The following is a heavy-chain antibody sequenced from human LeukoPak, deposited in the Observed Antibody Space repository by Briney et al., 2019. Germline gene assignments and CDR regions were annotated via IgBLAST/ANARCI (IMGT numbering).Heavy chain of an antibody. CDR3: ARRDYAACFDP. Sequence: SETLSLTCTVSGGSISSYYWSWIRQPPGKGLEWIGYIYYSGSTNYNPSLKSRVTISVDTSKNQFSLNLNSVSVTDTAIYYCARRDYAACFDPSGQGTLVTVSS. J-gene: IGHJ5*02. CDR2: IYYSGST. V-gene: IGHV4-59*08. CDR1: GGSISSYY. D-gene: IGHD4/OR15-4a*01.